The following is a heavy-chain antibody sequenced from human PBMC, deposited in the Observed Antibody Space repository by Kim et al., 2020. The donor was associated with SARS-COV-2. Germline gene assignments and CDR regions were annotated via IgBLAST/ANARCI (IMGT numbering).Heavy chain of an antibody. CDR2: TWYDGSHD. CDR3: VRDAERCDESCGQTPLYNWFDP. J-gene: IGHJ5*02. Sequence: GGSLRLSCAASGFTFSNYGMHWVRQAPGKGLEWVAATWYDGSHDYYLDSVKGRFSISKDNSKNTLYLQMDGLRAEDTALYYCVRDAERCDESCGQTPLYNWFDPWGQGTLVTVSS. D-gene: IGHD2-21*01. V-gene: IGHV3-33*08. CDR1: GFTFSNYG.